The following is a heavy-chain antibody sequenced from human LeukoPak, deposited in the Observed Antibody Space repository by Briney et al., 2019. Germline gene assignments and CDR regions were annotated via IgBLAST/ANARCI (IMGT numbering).Heavy chain of an antibody. J-gene: IGHJ4*02. Sequence: SETLSLTCTVSGGSISSSSYYWGWIRQPPGKGLEWIGYIYDSESTDYNPSLKSRVTISIDTSKTQISLKLNSVTAADTAVYYCARGGAVGGYYSSPVPSNFDQWGQGTLVTVSS. CDR1: GGSISSSSYY. V-gene: IGHV4-61*05. CDR3: ARGGAVGGYYSSPVPSNFDQ. CDR2: IYDSEST. D-gene: IGHD3-22*01.